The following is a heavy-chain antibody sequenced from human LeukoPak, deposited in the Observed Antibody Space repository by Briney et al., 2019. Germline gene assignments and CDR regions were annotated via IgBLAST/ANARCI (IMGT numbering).Heavy chain of an antibody. CDR2: ISGSGGST. CDR3: AKDLSTPTSSGWYWDWFDP. J-gene: IGHJ5*02. CDR1: GFTFSSYA. Sequence: GGSLRLSCAASGFTFSSYAMSWVRQAPGKGLEWVSAISGSGGSTYYADSVKGRFTISRGNSKNTLYLQMNSLRAEDTAVYYCAKDLSTPTSSGWYWDWFDPWGQGTLVTVSS. D-gene: IGHD6-19*01. V-gene: IGHV3-23*01.